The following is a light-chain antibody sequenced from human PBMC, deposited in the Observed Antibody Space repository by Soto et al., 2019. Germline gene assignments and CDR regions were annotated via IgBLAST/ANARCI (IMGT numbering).Light chain of an antibody. V-gene: IGKV3-20*01. CDR3: QRSDAPPT. CDR2: GAS. J-gene: IGKJ1*01. CDR1: QTVPNNY. Sequence: EIVLTQSPATLSLSVGERATLSCRSSQTVPNNYFVWYQQKPGQTPTVLIYGASNRAAGIPYRFSGSGSGIDFTLTISRLDPEDFEVYYCQRSDAPPTFGQGTRVE.